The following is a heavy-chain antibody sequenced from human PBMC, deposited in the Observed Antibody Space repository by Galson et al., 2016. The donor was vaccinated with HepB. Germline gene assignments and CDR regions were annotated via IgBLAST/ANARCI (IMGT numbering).Heavy chain of an antibody. V-gene: IGHV3-23*01. Sequence: SLRLSCAASGFTFSSRPMSWVRQAPGKGLEWVSSISGSGGSTNYADSVKGRFTISRDNSKNTLYLQMNSLRAEDTAVYYCARASYYYDSSDYRASYYFDYWGQGSLVTVSS. CDR3: ARASYYYDSSDYRASYYFDY. J-gene: IGHJ4*02. CDR1: GFTFSSRP. D-gene: IGHD3-22*01. CDR2: ISGSGGST.